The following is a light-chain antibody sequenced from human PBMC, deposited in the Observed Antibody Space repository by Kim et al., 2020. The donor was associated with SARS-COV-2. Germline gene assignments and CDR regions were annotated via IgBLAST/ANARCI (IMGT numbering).Light chain of an antibody. V-gene: IGKV1-39*01. J-gene: IGKJ2*01. Sequence: DIQMNQSPSSLSASVGDRVTITCRASQRIASYLNWYQQKPGRGPNLLIYAASNLQSGVPSRFSGTGSGTDFTLTISSLQPEDFATYFCQQSYSTPYTFGQGTKLEI. CDR3: QQSYSTPYT. CDR1: QRIASY. CDR2: AAS.